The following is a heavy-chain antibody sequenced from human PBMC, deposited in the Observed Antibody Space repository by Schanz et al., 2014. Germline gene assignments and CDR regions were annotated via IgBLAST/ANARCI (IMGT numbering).Heavy chain of an antibody. Sequence: QVQLVQSGAEVKKPGASVRLSCEASGYTFTSYDINWVRQAPGQGLEWMGWMNPNSGNTGYAQKFQGRVTMTRHTAISTAYMELSSLRSEDTAVYYCARDGEAAAGCDYWGQGTLVTVSS. D-gene: IGHD6-13*01. V-gene: IGHV1-8*02. CDR1: GYTFTSYD. CDR2: MNPNSGNT. J-gene: IGHJ4*02. CDR3: ARDGEAAAGCDY.